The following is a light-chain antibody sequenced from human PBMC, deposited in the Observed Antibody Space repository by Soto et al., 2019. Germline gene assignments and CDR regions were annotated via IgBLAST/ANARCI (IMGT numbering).Light chain of an antibody. CDR2: KAS. J-gene: IGKJ1*01. V-gene: IGKV1-5*03. Sequence: DIQMTQSPSTLSGSVGDRVTITCRASQTISSWLAWYQQKPGKAPKLLIYKASTLKSGVTSRFSGSGSGTEFTLTISSLQPDDFATYDCQHYNSYSAAFGQGTKV. CDR1: QTISSW. CDR3: QHYNSYSAA.